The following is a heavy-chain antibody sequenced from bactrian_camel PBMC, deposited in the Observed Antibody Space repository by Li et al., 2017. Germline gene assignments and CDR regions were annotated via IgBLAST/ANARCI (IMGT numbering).Heavy chain of an antibody. CDR3: AADLSRRYSGSRCLVAFDY. V-gene: IGHV3S53*01. Sequence: HVQLVESGGGSVEAGESLRFSCVGSDFSRYYMAWFRQAPGKEREGVAAIDDRGITSYADSVKSRFTISKDNAQNTVYLQMNSLKPEDTAMYYCAADLSRRYSGSRCLVAFDYWGQGTQVTVS. CDR2: IDDRGIT. D-gene: IGHD3*01. J-gene: IGHJ4*01. CDR1: DFSRYY.